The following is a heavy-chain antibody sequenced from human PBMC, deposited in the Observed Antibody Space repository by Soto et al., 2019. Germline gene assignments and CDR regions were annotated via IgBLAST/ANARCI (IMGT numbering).Heavy chain of an antibody. CDR3: ARHTWTSGRQLFDS. CDR2: IYYTGTGST. J-gene: IGHJ4*02. V-gene: IGHV4-39*01. Sequence: QLQLQESGPGLLRPSETLSVTCTASVGSLNSSSYYWGWIRQPPGKGLEWIGSIYYTGTGSTYYNPSLKSRVTISIDTSKNQFSLKLTSVTAADTAVFFCARHTWTSGRQLFDSWGQGTLVTISS. D-gene: IGHD6-25*01. CDR1: VGSLNSSSYY.